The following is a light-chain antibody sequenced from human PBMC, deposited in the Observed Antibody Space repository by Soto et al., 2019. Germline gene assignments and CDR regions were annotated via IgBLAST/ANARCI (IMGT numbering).Light chain of an antibody. CDR2: AAS. V-gene: IGKV1-12*01. Sequence: DIQMTQSPSSVSASVGDRVTITCRASQGISRWVAWYQQKPGKAPKILIYAASSLHNGVPSSFSGSGSRTDFTLTISSPQPEDFATYNCQQANSLPFTFGPGTKVDIK. CDR1: QGISRW. CDR3: QQANSLPFT. J-gene: IGKJ3*01.